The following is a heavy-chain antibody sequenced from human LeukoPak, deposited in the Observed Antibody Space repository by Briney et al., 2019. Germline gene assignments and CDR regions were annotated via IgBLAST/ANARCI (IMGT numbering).Heavy chain of an antibody. CDR2: IYYSGST. CDR1: GGSISSYY. Sequence: ASETLSLTCTVSGGSISSYYWSWIRQPPGKGLEWIGYIYYSGSTNYNPSLKSRVTISVDTSKNQFSLKLSSVTAADTAVYYCAREGRGILGIDYWGQGTLVTVSS. CDR3: AREGRGILGIDY. V-gene: IGHV4-59*01. J-gene: IGHJ4*02. D-gene: IGHD1-26*01.